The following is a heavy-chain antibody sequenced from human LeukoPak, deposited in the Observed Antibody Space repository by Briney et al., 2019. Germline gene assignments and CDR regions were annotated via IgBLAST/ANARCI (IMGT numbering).Heavy chain of an antibody. D-gene: IGHD3-10*01. J-gene: IGHJ6*03. Sequence: PSETLSLTCTVSGGSISSSSYYWGWIRQPPGKGLEWIGSIYYSGSTYYNPSLKSRVTISVDTSKNQFSLKLSSVTAADTAVYYCARQGNGSGSWGTYYYYYYMDVWGKGTTVTISS. CDR3: ARQGNGSGSWGTYYYYYYMDV. CDR1: GGSISSSSYY. CDR2: IYYSGST. V-gene: IGHV4-39*01.